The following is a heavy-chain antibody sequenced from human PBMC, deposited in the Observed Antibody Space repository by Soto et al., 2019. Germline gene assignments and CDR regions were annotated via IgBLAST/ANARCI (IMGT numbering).Heavy chain of an antibody. CDR2: ISSSSTI. V-gene: IGHV3-48*01. CDR1: GFTFSTYS. J-gene: IGHJ6*02. CDR3: ARMGSQRYYYYGMDV. Sequence: PGGSLRLSCAASGFTFSTYSMNWVRQAPGKGLEWVSYISSSSTIYYADSVKGRFTISRDNAKNSLYLQMNSLRAEDTAVYYCARMGSQRYYYYGMDVWGQGTTVTVSS. D-gene: IGHD6-25*01.